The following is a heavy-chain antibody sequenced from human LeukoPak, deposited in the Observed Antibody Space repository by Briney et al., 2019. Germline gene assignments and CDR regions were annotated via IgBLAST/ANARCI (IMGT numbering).Heavy chain of an antibody. CDR2: ISAYNGNT. CDR3: AREGIQLWLDLSY. D-gene: IGHD5-18*01. J-gene: IGHJ4*02. CDR1: VYTFTIYG. Sequence: ASVTVSFTSSVYTFTIYGISWVRQAPAPGLEWVGWISAYNGNTHYAQKLQGRVTMTTDTSTSTAYMELRSLRSDDTAVYYCAREGIQLWLDLSYWGQGTLVTVSS. V-gene: IGHV1-18*01.